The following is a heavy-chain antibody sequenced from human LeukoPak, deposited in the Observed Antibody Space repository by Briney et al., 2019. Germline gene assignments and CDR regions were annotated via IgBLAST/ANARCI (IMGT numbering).Heavy chain of an antibody. CDR2: ISERGGST. Sequence: GGSLRLSCVVSGISLSNYAMTWVRQAPGKGLEWVSYISERGGSTTYADSVKGRFTISRDTSLNTLYLQMNTLRAEDTAVYFCAKRGVVIRGILVIGYHQEAYHYDFWGQGVLVTVSS. D-gene: IGHD3-10*01. CDR1: GISLSNYA. J-gene: IGHJ4*02. V-gene: IGHV3-23*01. CDR3: AKRGVVIRGILVIGYHQEAYHYDF.